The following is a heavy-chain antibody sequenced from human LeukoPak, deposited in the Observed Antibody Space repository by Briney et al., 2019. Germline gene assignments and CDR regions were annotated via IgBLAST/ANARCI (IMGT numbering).Heavy chain of an antibody. CDR2: INPNSGGT. D-gene: IGHD3-22*01. CDR1: GYTFTGYY. J-gene: IGHJ1*01. Sequence: ASVKVSCKASGYTFTGYYMNWVRQAPGQGLEWMGWINPNSGGTNYAQKFQGRVTMTRDTSISTAYMELSRLRSDDTAVYYCAREDDRSGEYFQHWGQGTLVTVSP. V-gene: IGHV1-2*02. CDR3: AREDDRSGEYFQH.